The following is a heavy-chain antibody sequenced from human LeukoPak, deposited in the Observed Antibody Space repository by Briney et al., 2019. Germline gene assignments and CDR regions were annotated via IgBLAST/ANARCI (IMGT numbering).Heavy chain of an antibody. D-gene: IGHD3-10*01. CDR3: ARDDVTMVRGEDYYCHYGMDV. V-gene: IGHV4-4*07. CDR1: GGSISSYY. CDR2: IYPTGTT. Sequence: SETLSLTCTVSGGSISSYYWSWIRQPAAKGLEWIGRIYPTGTTNYNPSLKSRVTMSVDTSKNQFSLELSSVTAADTAVYFCARDDVTMVRGEDYYCHYGMDVWGQGTTVTVSS. J-gene: IGHJ6*02.